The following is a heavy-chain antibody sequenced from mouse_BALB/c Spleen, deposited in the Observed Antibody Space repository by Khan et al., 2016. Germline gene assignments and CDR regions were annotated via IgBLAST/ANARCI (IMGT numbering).Heavy chain of an antibody. V-gene: IGHV1-9*01. CDR1: GYTFSSYW. J-gene: IGHJ2*01. Sequence: QVQLKESGAELMKPGASVKISCKATGYTFSSYWIEWVKQRPGHGLEWIGEILPGSDSTNYDEKFKGTATFTADTSSNTAYMQLSSLTSAAPARYYCARSRLYFDYWGQGTTLTVSS. CDR2: ILPGSDST. D-gene: IGHD3-2*02. CDR3: ARSRLYFDY.